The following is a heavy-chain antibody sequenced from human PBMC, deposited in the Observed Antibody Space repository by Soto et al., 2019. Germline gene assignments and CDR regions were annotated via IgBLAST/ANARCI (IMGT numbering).Heavy chain of an antibody. CDR2: IYPGDSDT. CDR3: ARRIAVSGIPGNWFDP. Sequence: PGESLKISCKGSGYSFTSYWIGWVRQMPGKGLEWMGIIYPGDSDTRYSPSFQGQVTISADKSISTAYLQWSSLKASDTAMYYCARRIAVSGIPGNWFDPWGQGTLVTVSS. D-gene: IGHD6-19*01. J-gene: IGHJ5*02. CDR1: GYSFTSYW. V-gene: IGHV5-51*01.